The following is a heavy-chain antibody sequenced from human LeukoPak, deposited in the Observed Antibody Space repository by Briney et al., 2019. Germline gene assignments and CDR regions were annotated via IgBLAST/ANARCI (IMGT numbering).Heavy chain of an antibody. CDR3: ARGYSSGWRLKFDP. J-gene: IGHJ5*02. D-gene: IGHD6-19*01. Sequence: SETLSLTCTVSGGSISSYYWSWIRQPPGKGLEWIGYIYYSGSTNYNPSLKSRVTISVDTSKNQFSLKLSSVTAADTAVYYCARGYSSGWRLKFDPWGQGTLVTVSS. V-gene: IGHV4-59*01. CDR2: IYYSGST. CDR1: GGSISSYY.